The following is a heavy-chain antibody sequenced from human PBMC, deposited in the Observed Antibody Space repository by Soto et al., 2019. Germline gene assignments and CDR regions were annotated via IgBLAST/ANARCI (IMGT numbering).Heavy chain of an antibody. CDR2: IYHSGSN. D-gene: IGHD5-12*01. CDR1: GGSISSGGYS. V-gene: IGHV4-30-2*01. CDR3: SAGGGLPRYD. Sequence: QLQLQASGSGLVKPSQTLSLTCAVSGGSISSGGYSWSWIRQPPGKGMEWIGYIYHSGSNYYNPSLKSRVTISVDRSKNQFSLKLSSVTAADTAVYYCSAGGGLPRYDWGQGTLVTVSS. J-gene: IGHJ4*02.